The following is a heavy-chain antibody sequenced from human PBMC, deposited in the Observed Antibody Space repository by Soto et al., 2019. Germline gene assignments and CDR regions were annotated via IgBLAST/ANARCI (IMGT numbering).Heavy chain of an antibody. V-gene: IGHV3-9*01. Sequence: EVQLVESGGGLVQPGRSLRLSCAASGFTFDDYAMHWVRQAPGKGLEWVSGISWNSGSIGYADSVKGRFTISRDNAKKSLYLQMNSLRAEDTALYYCAKEGTTLQAPYYYYMDVWGKGTTVTVSS. D-gene: IGHD1-26*01. CDR3: AKEGTTLQAPYYYYMDV. CDR1: GFTFDDYA. CDR2: ISWNSGSI. J-gene: IGHJ6*03.